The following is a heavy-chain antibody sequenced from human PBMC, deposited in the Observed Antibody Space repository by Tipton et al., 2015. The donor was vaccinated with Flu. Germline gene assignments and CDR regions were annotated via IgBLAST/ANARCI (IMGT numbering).Heavy chain of an antibody. V-gene: IGHV3-23*01. D-gene: IGHD2-15*01. CDR3: AKVPVVVVAATLFDY. CDR2: ISGSGGST. CDR1: GFTFSSYA. Sequence: SLRLSCAASGFTFSSYAMSWVRQAPGKGLEWVSAISGSGGSTYYADSVKGRFTISRDNSKNTLYLQMNSLRAEDTAVHYCAKVPVVVVAATLFDYWGQETLVTVSS. J-gene: IGHJ4*02.